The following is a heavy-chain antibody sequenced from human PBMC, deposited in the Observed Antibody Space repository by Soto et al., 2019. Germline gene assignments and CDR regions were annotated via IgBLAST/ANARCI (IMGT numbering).Heavy chain of an antibody. CDR1: GGSFSGYY. CDR3: ARDGEDTFGGVVY. Sequence: SETLSLTCAVYGGSFSGYYWSWIRQPPGKGLEWIGEINHSGSTNYNPSLKSRVTISVDTSKNQFSLKLSSVTAADTAVYYCARDGEDTFGGVVYWGQGTLVTVSS. J-gene: IGHJ4*02. D-gene: IGHD3-16*01. CDR2: INHSGST. V-gene: IGHV4-34*01.